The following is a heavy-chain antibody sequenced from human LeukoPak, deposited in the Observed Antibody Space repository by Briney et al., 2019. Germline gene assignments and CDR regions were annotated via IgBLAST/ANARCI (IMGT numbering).Heavy chain of an antibody. CDR1: GGSISSYY. J-gene: IGHJ3*02. CDR3: ARAAAGIGAFDI. D-gene: IGHD6-13*01. CDR2: IYYSGST. V-gene: IGHV4-59*01. Sequence: PSETLSLTCTVSGGSISSYYWSWIRQPPGKGLEWIGYIYYSGSTNYNPSLKGRVTISVDTSKNQFSLKLSSVTAADTAVYYWARAAAGIGAFDIWGQGTMVTVSA.